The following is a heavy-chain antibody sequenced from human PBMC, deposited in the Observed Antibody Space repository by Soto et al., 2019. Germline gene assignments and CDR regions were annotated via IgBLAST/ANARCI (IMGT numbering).Heavy chain of an antibody. V-gene: IGHV3-23*01. D-gene: IGHD6-13*01. CDR1: GFTFSSYA. Sequence: EVQLLESGGGLVQPGGSLRLSCAASGFTFSSYAMSWVRQAPGKGLEWVSVISGSGDSTYYADSVRGRFTISRDNSKSTLYLQMNSLRAEDTAVYYCAKDRVGAAAGPTKFYGMDVWGQGTTVTVSS. J-gene: IGHJ6*02. CDR3: AKDRVGAAAGPTKFYGMDV. CDR2: ISGSGDST.